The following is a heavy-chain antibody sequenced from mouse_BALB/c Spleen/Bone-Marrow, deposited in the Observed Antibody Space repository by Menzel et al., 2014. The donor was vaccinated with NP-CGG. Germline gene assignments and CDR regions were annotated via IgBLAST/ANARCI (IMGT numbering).Heavy chain of an antibody. V-gene: IGHV14-3*02. Sequence: VTLKESGAELVKPGASVKLSCTASGFNIKDTYMHWVKQRPEQGLEWIGRIDPANGNTKYDPKFQGKATITADTSSNTAYLQLSSLTSEDTAVYYCARNGNCGAWFAYWGQGTLVTVSA. CDR1: GFNIKDTY. J-gene: IGHJ3*01. CDR3: ARNGNCGAWFAY. CDR2: IDPANGNT. D-gene: IGHD2-1*01.